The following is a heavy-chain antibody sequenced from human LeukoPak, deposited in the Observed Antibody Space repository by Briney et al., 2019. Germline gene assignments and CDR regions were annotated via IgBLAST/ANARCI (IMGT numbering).Heavy chain of an antibody. D-gene: IGHD5-18*01. CDR2: ISYDGSNK. V-gene: IGHV3-30-3*01. CDR1: GFTFSSYA. Sequence: PGGSLRLSCAASGFTFSSYAMHWVRQAPGKGLEWVAVISYDGSNKYYADSVKGRFTISRDNSKNTLYLQMNSLRAEDTAVYYCARDDLHTAHFDYWGQGTLVTVSS. CDR3: ARDDLHTAHFDY. J-gene: IGHJ4*02.